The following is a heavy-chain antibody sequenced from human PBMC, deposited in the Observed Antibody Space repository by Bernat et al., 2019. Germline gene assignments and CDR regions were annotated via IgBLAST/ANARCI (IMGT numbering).Heavy chain of an antibody. Sequence: QVQLVESGGGVVQPGRSLRLSCAASGFTFSSYGMHWVRQAPGKGLEWVAVIWYDGSNKYYADSVKGRFTISRDNSKNTLYLQMNSLRAEDTAVYYCARHPYYDFWSGYYNYYYYGMDVWGQGTTVTVSS. J-gene: IGHJ6*02. CDR1: GFTFSSYG. CDR3: ARHPYYDFWSGYYNYYYYGMDV. D-gene: IGHD3-3*01. CDR2: IWYDGSNK. V-gene: IGHV3-33*01.